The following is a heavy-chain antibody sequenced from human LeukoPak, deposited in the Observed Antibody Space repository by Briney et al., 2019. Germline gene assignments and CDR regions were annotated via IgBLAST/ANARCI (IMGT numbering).Heavy chain of an antibody. V-gene: IGHV5-51*01. CDR3: ARSLRPYCGGDCYSGSLDY. J-gene: IGHJ4*02. D-gene: IGHD2-21*02. CDR1: GYSFTSYW. CDR2: IYPGDSDT. Sequence: GESLKISCKGSGYSFTSYWIGWVRQMPGEGLEWMGIIYPGDSDTRYSPSFQGQVTISADKSISTAYLQWSSLKASDTAMYYCARSLRPYCGGDCYSGSLDYWGQGTLVTVSS.